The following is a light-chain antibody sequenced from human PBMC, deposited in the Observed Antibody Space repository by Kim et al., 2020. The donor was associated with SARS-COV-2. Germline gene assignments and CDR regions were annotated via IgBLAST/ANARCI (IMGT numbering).Light chain of an antibody. CDR3: QQRSNWLWT. CDR2: DAS. Sequence: EIVLTQSPATLSLSPGDRATLSCRASQSVSSYLACYQQKPGQAPRLLLFDASNRATGIPARFSGSGSGTDFTLTISSLEPEDFAVYYCQQRSNWLWTFGQGTKVDSK. CDR1: QSVSSY. V-gene: IGKV3-11*01. J-gene: IGKJ1*01.